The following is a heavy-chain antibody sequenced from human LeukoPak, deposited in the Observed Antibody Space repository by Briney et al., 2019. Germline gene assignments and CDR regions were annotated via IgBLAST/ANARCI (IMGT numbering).Heavy chain of an antibody. CDR1: GGTFISYA. CDR2: IIPIFGTA. CDR3: ARTVVTRRGYDYYYGMDV. J-gene: IGHJ6*02. V-gene: IGHV1-69*13. D-gene: IGHD4-23*01. Sequence: SVTVSFMASGGTFISYAISWVRQAPGQGLEWMGGIIPIFGTANYAQKFQGRVTITADESMSTAYMELSSLRSEDTAVYYCARTVVTRRGYDYYYGMDVWGQGTTVTVSS.